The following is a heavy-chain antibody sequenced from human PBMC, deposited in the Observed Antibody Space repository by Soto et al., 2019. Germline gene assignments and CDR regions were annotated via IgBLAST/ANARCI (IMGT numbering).Heavy chain of an antibody. CDR1: GGSISSSSYY. CDR3: ARRPNNDYCWFDP. Sequence: SETLSLTCTVSGGSISSSSYYWGWIRQPPGKGLEWIGGIYYSGSTYYNPSLKSRVTISVDTSKNQFSLKLSSVTAADTAVYYCARRPNNDYCWFDPWGQGTLVTSPQ. CDR2: IYYSGST. J-gene: IGHJ5*02. V-gene: IGHV4-39*01. D-gene: IGHD1-1*01.